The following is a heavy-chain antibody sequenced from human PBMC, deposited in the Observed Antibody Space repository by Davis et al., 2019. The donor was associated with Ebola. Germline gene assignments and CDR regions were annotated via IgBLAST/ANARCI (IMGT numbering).Heavy chain of an antibody. J-gene: IGHJ3*02. V-gene: IGHV4-34*01. Sequence: SETLSLTCAVYGGSFSGYYWSWIRQPPGKGLEWIGEINHSGSTNYNPSLKSRVTISVDTSKNQFSLKLSSVTAADTAVYYCAREGYGDSSDAFDIWGQGTMVTVSS. CDR1: GGSFSGYY. CDR2: INHSGST. CDR3: AREGYGDSSDAFDI. D-gene: IGHD4-17*01.